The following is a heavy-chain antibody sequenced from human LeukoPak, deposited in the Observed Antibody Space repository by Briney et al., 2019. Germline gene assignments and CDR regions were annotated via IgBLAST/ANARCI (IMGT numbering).Heavy chain of an antibody. J-gene: IGHJ4*02. Sequence: PGRSLRLSCAASGFTFDDYAMHWFRQAPGKGLEWVSGISWNSGSIGYADSVKGRFTISRDNAKNSLYLQMNSLRAEDTALYYCAKAAYYDFWSGYSDYWGQGTLVTVSS. CDR2: ISWNSGSI. V-gene: IGHV3-9*01. CDR3: AKAAYYDFWSGYSDY. D-gene: IGHD3-3*01. CDR1: GFTFDDYA.